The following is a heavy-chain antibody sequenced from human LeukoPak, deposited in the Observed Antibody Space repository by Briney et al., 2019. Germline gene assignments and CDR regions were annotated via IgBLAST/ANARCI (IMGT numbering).Heavy chain of an antibody. CDR3: ARDRYSYLTYYYYDMEV. CDR1: GYTFTGYY. V-gene: IGHV1-2*02. Sequence: ASVRVSCKASGYTFTGYYMHWVRQAPGQGLEWMGRINPNTGDTNYAQQFQGRVTMTRDTSISTDYMELSRLRSDDTAVYYCARDRYSYLTYYYYDMEVCGKRATGT. J-gene: IGHJ6*03. D-gene: IGHD5-18*01. CDR2: INPNTGDT.